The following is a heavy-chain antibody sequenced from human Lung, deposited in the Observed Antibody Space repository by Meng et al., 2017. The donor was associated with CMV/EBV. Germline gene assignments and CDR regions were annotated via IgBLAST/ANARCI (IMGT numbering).Heavy chain of an antibody. V-gene: IGHV1-46*01. D-gene: IGHD6-13*01. CDR3: AREGGSSWDY. Sequence: SVNVSCKASGYTFTSYYMHWVRQAPGQGLDWMGIINPSGGSTSYAQKCQGRVTMTRDTSTSTVYMELSSLRSEDTAVYYRAREGGSSWDYWGQGTLVTVSS. J-gene: IGHJ4*02. CDR1: GYTFTSYY. CDR2: INPSGGST.